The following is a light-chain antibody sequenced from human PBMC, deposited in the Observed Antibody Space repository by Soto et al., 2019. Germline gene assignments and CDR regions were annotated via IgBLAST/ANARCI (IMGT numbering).Light chain of an antibody. J-gene: IGLJ1*01. V-gene: IGLV2-14*01. CDR3: SSYTSYTSYV. Sequence: QSVLTQPASVSGSPGPSIAISCTGTSSDVGGYKYVSWYQQYPGKAPKLMIYDVSNRPSGVPDRFSGSKSGNTASLTISGLQSEDEADYYCSSYTSYTSYVFGTGTKVTVL. CDR2: DVS. CDR1: SSDVGGYKY.